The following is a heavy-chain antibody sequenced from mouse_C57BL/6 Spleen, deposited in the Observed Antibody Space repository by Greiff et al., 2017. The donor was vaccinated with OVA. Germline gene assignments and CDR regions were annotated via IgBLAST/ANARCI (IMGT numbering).Heavy chain of an antibody. J-gene: IGHJ1*03. CDR2: IYPRDGST. CDR3: ARDPLDYSGSSYGGYFDV. D-gene: IGHD1-1*01. Sequence: VQLQQSDAELVKPGASVKISCKVSGYTFTDHTIHWMKQRPEQGLEWIGYIYPRDGSTKYHEKFKGKATLTADKSSSTAYMQLNSLTSEESAVYFCARDPLDYSGSSYGGYFDVWGTGTTVTVSP. V-gene: IGHV1-78*01. CDR1: GYTFTDHT.